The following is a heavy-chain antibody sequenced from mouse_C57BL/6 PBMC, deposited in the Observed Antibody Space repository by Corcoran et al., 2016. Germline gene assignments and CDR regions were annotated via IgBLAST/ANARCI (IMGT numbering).Heavy chain of an antibody. CDR1: GYTFTNYT. Sequence: EVQLQQSGPELVKPGASVKVPCKASGYTFTNYTIGWVQQSHGQSLEWIGDIIPNNGGTIYNQKFKGKATLTADKSSSTAYMELSSLTSEDTAGYYCARYDSSGDGRAYGGQGTLVTVS. V-gene: IGHV1-18*01. J-gene: IGHJ3*01. D-gene: IGHD3-2*02. CDR2: IIPNNGGT. CDR3: ARYDSSGDGRAY.